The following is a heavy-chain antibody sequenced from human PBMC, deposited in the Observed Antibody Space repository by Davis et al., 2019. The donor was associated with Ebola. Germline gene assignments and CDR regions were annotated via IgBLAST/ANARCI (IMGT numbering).Heavy chain of an antibody. CDR3: ATSTYLPVY. J-gene: IGHJ4*02. CDR1: GFTFSSYG. V-gene: IGHV3-74*03. D-gene: IGHD2/OR15-2a*01. Sequence: GESLKISCAASGFTFSSYGMHWVRQAPGKGLVWVSRIIGEGSTTKYADSVKGRFTISRDNAKNTLYLQMNSLRAEDTAVYYCATSTYLPVYWGQGTLVTVSS. CDR2: IIGEGSTT.